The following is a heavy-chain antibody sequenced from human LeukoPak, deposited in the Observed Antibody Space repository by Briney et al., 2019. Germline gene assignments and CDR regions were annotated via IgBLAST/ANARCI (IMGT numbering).Heavy chain of an antibody. CDR2: ITSDGSTT. D-gene: IGHD3-16*01. J-gene: IGHJ4*01. Sequence: GGSLRLSCVGSGFSLRDYWMHWVRQTPGKGLMWVSRITSDGSTTWYADSVKGRFTASRDNAKNTLFLEMNSLRDEDTAVYYCAGDYIWGRLFWGQGTLVTVSS. V-gene: IGHV3-74*01. CDR3: AGDYIWGRLF. CDR1: GFSLRDYW.